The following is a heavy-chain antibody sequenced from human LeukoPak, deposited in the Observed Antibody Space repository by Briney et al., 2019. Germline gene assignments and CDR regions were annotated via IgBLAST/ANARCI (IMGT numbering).Heavy chain of an antibody. CDR1: GDSVSRSSYF. CDR2: IYYSGSA. CDR3: ARGGQLPQERIYNWFDP. Sequence: TPSETLSLTCTVSGDSVSRSSYFWGWIRQPPGKGPEWIGSIYYSGSAFYNPSLKSRVTISLDKSKNQFSLKLSSVTAADTAVYHCARGGQLPQERIYNWFDPWGQGTLVTVSS. D-gene: IGHD2-2*01. J-gene: IGHJ5*02. V-gene: IGHV4-39*01.